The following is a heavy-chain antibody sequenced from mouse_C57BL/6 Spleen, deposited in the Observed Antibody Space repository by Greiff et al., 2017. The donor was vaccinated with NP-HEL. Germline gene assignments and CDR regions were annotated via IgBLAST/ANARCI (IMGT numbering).Heavy chain of an antibody. Sequence: VQLKESGPELVKPGASVKISCKASGYSFTGYYMNWVKQSPEKSLEWIGEINPSTGGTTYNQKFKAKATLTVDKSSSTAYMQLKSLTSEDSAVYYCARLDGNAWFAYWGQGTLVTVSA. CDR3: ARLDGNAWFAY. J-gene: IGHJ3*01. D-gene: IGHD2-1*01. CDR1: GYSFTGYY. V-gene: IGHV1-42*01. CDR2: INPSTGGT.